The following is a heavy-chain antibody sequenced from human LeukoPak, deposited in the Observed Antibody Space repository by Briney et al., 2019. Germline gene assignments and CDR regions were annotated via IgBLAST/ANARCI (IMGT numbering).Heavy chain of an antibody. CDR2: ISGNGRDT. Sequence: PGGSLRLSCEGSGFIFRSFAMNWVRQVPGKGLEWVSSISGNGRDTYYADSVKGRFTISRDSPKNTLYLQMNSLLTDDTAVYYCTKDQEVATIGGYFDSWGQGPWSPSPQ. D-gene: IGHD5-24*01. CDR1: GFIFRSFA. J-gene: IGHJ4*03. CDR3: TKDQEVATIGGYFDS. V-gene: IGHV3-23*01.